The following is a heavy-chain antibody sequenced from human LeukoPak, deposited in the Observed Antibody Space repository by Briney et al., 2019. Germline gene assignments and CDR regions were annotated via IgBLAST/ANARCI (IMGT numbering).Heavy chain of an antibody. Sequence: PGGSLRLSCAASGFTFSSYAMSWVRQAPGKGLEWVSGISGSGVPTYYADSVKGRFTISRDNSKNTLYLQMNSLRAEDTAVYYCAKAQTIYSSSWDYWGQGTQVTVSS. CDR3: AKAQTIYSSSWDY. J-gene: IGHJ4*02. CDR1: GFTFSSYA. D-gene: IGHD6-13*01. V-gene: IGHV3-23*01. CDR2: ISGSGVPT.